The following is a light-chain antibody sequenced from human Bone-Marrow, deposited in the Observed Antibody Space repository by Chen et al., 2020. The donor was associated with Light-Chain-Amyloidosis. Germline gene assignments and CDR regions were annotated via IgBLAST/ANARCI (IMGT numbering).Light chain of an antibody. Sequence: EIVLTQSPGTLSLSPGEGANLSCRASQTISSNYLTWYQQKFGQAPRLLIYGSSSRATGIPDRFTGSGSGTDFPLTINRLEHEDFAMYYCQQYGTSPLTFGGGTKVEIK. CDR1: QTISSNY. CDR2: GSS. V-gene: IGKV3-20*01. J-gene: IGKJ4*01. CDR3: QQYGTSPLT.